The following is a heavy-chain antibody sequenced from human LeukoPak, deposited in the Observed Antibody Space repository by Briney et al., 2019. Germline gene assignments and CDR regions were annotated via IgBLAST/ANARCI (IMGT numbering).Heavy chain of an antibody. D-gene: IGHD2-2*02. CDR2: IYYSGST. Sequence: SETLSLTCTVSGGSISSSSYYWGWIRQPPGKGLEWIGSIYYSGSTYYNPSLKSRVTISVDTSKNQFSLKLSSVTAADTAVYYRARHRAEDCSSTSCYTGGLYYFDYWGQGTLVTVSS. CDR3: ARHRAEDCSSTSCYTGGLYYFDY. J-gene: IGHJ4*02. CDR1: GGSISSSSYY. V-gene: IGHV4-39*01.